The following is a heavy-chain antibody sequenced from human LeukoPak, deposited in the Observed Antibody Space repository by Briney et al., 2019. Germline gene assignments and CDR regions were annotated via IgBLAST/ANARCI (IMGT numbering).Heavy chain of an antibody. Sequence: GASVKVSCKASGYTFTSYCMHWVRQAPGQGLEWMGIINPSGGSTNYAQTFQGRVTVTRDTSTSTVYMELSSLRSEDTAVYYCARDYSGYDYWGQGTLVTVSS. V-gene: IGHV1-46*01. CDR3: ARDYSGYDY. CDR2: INPSGGST. J-gene: IGHJ4*02. CDR1: GYTFTSYC. D-gene: IGHD5-12*01.